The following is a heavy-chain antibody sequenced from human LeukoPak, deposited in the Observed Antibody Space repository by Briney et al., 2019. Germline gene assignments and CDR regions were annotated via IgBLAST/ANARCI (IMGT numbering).Heavy chain of an antibody. CDR2: VGGSGLST. J-gene: IGHJ4*02. D-gene: IGHD3-10*01. CDR3: AKDVAGIRGVRGGFDY. CDR1: GFIFSSYA. V-gene: IGHV3-23*01. Sequence: GGSLRLSCAASGFIFSSYAMSWVRQAPGKGLEWVSAVGGSGLSTYYADSVKGRFTISRDNSKNTLYLQMNSLRAEDTAIYYCAKDVAGIRGVRGGFDYWGQGTLVTVSS.